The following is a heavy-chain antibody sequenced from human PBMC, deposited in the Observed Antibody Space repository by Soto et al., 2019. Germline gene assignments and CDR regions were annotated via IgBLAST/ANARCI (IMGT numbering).Heavy chain of an antibody. CDR3: ARITMVRGVDEPSSYYYYYYGMDV. CDR1: GGSISSSSYY. Sequence: SETLSLTCTVSGGSISSSSYYWGWIRQPPGKGLEWIGSIYYSGSTYYNPSLKSRVTISVDTSKNQFSLKLSSVTAADTAVYYCARITMVRGVDEPSSYYYYYYGMDVWGQGTTVTVSS. D-gene: IGHD3-10*01. J-gene: IGHJ6*02. CDR2: IYYSGST. V-gene: IGHV4-39*01.